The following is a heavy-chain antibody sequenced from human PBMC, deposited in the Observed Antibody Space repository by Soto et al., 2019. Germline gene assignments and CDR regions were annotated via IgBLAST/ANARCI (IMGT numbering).Heavy chain of an antibody. CDR2: VYYSGTT. D-gene: IGHD4-17*01. J-gene: IGHJ4*02. CDR3: ARTTAVPNTLRSRYFFDY. V-gene: IGHV4-59*01. CDR1: SGSLSGYY. Sequence: SETLSLTCSLYSGSLSGYYWSWIRQPPGKRLEWIGYVYYSGTTNYNPSLKSRVTISVDLSKNQFSLRLSSVTTADTALYYCARTTAVPNTLRSRYFFDYWGQGTLVTVSS.